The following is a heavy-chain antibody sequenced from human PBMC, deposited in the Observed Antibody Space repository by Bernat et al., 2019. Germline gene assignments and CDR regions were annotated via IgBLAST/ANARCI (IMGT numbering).Heavy chain of an antibody. CDR2: ISSTSSYT. CDR3: ARDHGGSYLFDY. V-gene: IGHV3-21*01. Sequence: EVQLVESGGGLVKPGGSLRLSCAASGLTFSGYSMNWVRQAPGKGLEWVSCISSTSSYTNYVDSVKGRFTISRDNAKSSLYLQMNSLRAEDTAVYYCARDHGGSYLFDYWGQGTLVTVSS. D-gene: IGHD1-26*01. CDR1: GLTFSGYS. J-gene: IGHJ4*02.